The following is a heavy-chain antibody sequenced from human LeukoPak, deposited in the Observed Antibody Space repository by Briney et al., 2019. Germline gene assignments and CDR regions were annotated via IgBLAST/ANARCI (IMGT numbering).Heavy chain of an antibody. V-gene: IGHV4-31*03. CDR1: GGSISRGGYY. J-gene: IGHJ4*02. CDR3: AREIGCSGGSCYSRFDY. Sequence: SQTLSLTCTVSGGSISRGGYYWSWIRQHPGKGLEWIGYIYYSGSTYYNPSLKSRVTISVDTSKNQFSLKLSSVTAADTAVYYCAREIGCSGGSCYSRFDYWGQGTLVTVSS. D-gene: IGHD2-15*01. CDR2: IYYSGST.